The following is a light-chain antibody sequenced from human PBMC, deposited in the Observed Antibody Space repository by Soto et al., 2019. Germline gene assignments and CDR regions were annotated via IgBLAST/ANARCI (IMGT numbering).Light chain of an antibody. CDR3: QQAYSLPIT. V-gene: IGKV1D-12*01. Sequence: DIQVTQSPSSVSASVGDRVTITCRARQDIAGYLAWYQHKPGRTPELLIHGASRLQSGVPARFSGSGSGTDFTLNINSLQPQDFATYYCQQAYSLPITSGKGTRLDI. J-gene: IGKJ5*01. CDR1: QDIAGY. CDR2: GAS.